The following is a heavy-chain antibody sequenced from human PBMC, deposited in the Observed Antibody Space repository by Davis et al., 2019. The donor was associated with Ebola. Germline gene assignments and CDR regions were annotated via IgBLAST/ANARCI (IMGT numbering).Heavy chain of an antibody. CDR2: ISSNGGST. CDR1: GFTFSSYA. J-gene: IGHJ6*02. Sequence: GSLRLSCAASGFTFSSYAMHWVRQAPGKGLEYVSAISSNGGSTYYADSVKGRFTISRDNSKNTLYLQMGSLRAEDMAVYYCARSPSGLRGYGMDVWGQGTTVTVSS. CDR3: ARSPSGLRGYGMDV. D-gene: IGHD3-10*01. V-gene: IGHV3-64*02.